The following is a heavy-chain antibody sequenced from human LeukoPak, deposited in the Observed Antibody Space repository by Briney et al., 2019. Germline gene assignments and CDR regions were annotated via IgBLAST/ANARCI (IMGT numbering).Heavy chain of an antibody. CDR2: IWYDGSNK. V-gene: IGHV3-33*06. J-gene: IGHJ1*01. Sequence: PGRSLRLSCAASGFTFSSYGMHWVRQAPGKGLEWVAVIWYDGSNKYYADSVKGRFTISRDNSKNTLYLQMNSLRAEDTAVYYCAKDFPYGDYVGYFQHCGQGTLVTVSS. CDR3: AKDFPYGDYVGYFQH. D-gene: IGHD4-17*01. CDR1: GFTFSSYG.